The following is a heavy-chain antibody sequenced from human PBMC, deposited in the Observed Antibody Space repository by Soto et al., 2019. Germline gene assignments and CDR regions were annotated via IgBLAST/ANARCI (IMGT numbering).Heavy chain of an antibody. D-gene: IGHD3-3*01. CDR1: DLSFSSRD. CDR3: AKGSILGFLDGLFPPMFDP. Sequence: GGSLRLSCAVSDLSFSSRDMHWVRQAPGKGLEWVAIISSDGSKKHYADSVKGRFAISRDNSKNTLYLQMNSLRAEDTANYYCAKGSILGFLDGLFPPMFDPWGQGTQVTVSS. J-gene: IGHJ5*02. V-gene: IGHV3-30*18. CDR2: ISSDGSKK.